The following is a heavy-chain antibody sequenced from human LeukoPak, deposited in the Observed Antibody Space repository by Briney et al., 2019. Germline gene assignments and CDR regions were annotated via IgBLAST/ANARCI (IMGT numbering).Heavy chain of an antibody. CDR1: GYTFTSYG. CDR3: ATPYYYDSSGEAFDI. Sequence: GASVKVSCKASGYTFTSYGISWVRQAPGQGLEWMGWISAYNGNTNYAQKLQGRVTMTTDTSTSTAYMELRSLRSDDTAVYYCATPYYYDSSGEAFDIWGQGTMVTVPS. D-gene: IGHD3-22*01. CDR2: ISAYNGNT. J-gene: IGHJ3*02. V-gene: IGHV1-18*01.